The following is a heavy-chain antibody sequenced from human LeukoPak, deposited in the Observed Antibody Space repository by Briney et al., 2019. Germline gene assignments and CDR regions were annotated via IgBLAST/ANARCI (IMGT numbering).Heavy chain of an antibody. CDR1: GFPLRSFA. J-gene: IGHJ6*03. Sequence: HSGGSLLLSCAASGFPLRSFAVTWVRQAPGKGLEWVSVFSGAADSTYYADSVKGRFTISRDNSKNTLYLQMNSLRAEDTAVYYCAVALPGYYYYYMDVWGKGTKVTVSS. V-gene: IGHV3-23*01. D-gene: IGHD3-16*01. CDR2: FSGAADST. CDR3: AVALPGYYYYYMDV.